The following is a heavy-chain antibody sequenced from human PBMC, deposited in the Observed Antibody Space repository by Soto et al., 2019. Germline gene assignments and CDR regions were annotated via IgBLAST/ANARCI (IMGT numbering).Heavy chain of an antibody. D-gene: IGHD3-22*01. J-gene: IGHJ3*02. Sequence: SVKVSCKASGGTFSSYAISWVRQAPGQGLEWMGGIIPIFGTANYAQKFQGRVTITADKSTSTAYMELSSLRSEDTAVYYCARDYKNYYDSSGYYYQAFDIWGQGTMVTV. V-gene: IGHV1-69*06. CDR3: ARDYKNYYDSSGYYYQAFDI. CDR1: GGTFSSYA. CDR2: IIPIFGTA.